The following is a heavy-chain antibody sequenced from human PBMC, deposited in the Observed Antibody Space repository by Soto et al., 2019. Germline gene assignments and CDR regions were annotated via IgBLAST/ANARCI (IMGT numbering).Heavy chain of an antibody. J-gene: IGHJ3*02. D-gene: IGHD2-21*02. V-gene: IGHV1-18*01. CDR2: ISAYNGNT. CDR1: GYTFTSYG. CDR3: ARVQAGYCGGDCYSSGAFDI. Sequence: QVQLVQSGSEVKKPGASLKVSCKASGYTFTSYGISWVRQAPVQWLAWMGWISAYNGNTNYAQKLQGRVTMTTDTSTSTAYMELRSLRSDDTAVYYCARVQAGYCGGDCYSSGAFDIWGQGTMVTVSS.